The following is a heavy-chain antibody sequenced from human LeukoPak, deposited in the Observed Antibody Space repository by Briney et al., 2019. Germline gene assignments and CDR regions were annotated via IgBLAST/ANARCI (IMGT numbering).Heavy chain of an antibody. Sequence: SGTLSLTCVVSGGSISSSNWWSWGRQPPEKGLEWIGEIYHSGSTNYNPSLKSRVTISVDKSKNHFSLKLSSVTAADTAVYYCARVSYSSRANAYWGQGPLVTVSS. D-gene: IGHD6-13*01. CDR1: GGSISSSNW. J-gene: IGHJ4*02. CDR3: ARVSYSSRANAY. CDR2: IYHSGST. V-gene: IGHV4-4*02.